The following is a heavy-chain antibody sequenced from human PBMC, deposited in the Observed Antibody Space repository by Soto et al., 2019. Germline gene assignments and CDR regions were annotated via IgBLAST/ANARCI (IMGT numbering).Heavy chain of an antibody. D-gene: IGHD3-3*01. V-gene: IGHV1-69*06. Sequence: AFVKVSCKASGFTFSSSAISCVRQAPGQGLEWMGGIIPIFGTANYAQKFQGRVTITADKSTSTAYMELSSLRSEDTAVYYCARDGDFYGVDVWGQGTTVTVSS. CDR1: GFTFSSSA. CDR3: ARDGDFYGVDV. CDR2: IIPIFGTA. J-gene: IGHJ6*02.